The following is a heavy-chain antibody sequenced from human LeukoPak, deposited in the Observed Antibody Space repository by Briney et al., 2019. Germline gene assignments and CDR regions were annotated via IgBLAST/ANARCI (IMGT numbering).Heavy chain of an antibody. V-gene: IGHV3-23*01. D-gene: IGHD3-10*01. Sequence: GGSLRLSCAASGFTFSSYAMSWVRQAPGKGLEWVSAISGSGGSTYYADSVKGRFTISRDNAKNSLYLQMNSLRAEDTAVYYCARDYYGSGSYDYWGQGTLVTVSS. CDR3: ARDYYGSGSYDY. CDR1: GFTFSSYA. CDR2: ISGSGGST. J-gene: IGHJ4*02.